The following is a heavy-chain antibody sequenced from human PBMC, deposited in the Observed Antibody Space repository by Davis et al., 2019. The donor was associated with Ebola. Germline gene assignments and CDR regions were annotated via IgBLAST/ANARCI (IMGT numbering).Heavy chain of an antibody. CDR1: GYTFTDYN. D-gene: IGHD4-11*01. J-gene: IGHJ4*02. CDR2: VILKSGAT. CDR3: ARGHNYAHEY. V-gene: IGHV1-2*06. Sequence: ASVQVSCKASGYTFTDYNIHWMRHASGQGLKWLGRVILKSGATNYAQKFQGRVTMTRDTSISTVYMELSSLRYDDTADYYCARGHNYAHEYWGQGTLVTVSS.